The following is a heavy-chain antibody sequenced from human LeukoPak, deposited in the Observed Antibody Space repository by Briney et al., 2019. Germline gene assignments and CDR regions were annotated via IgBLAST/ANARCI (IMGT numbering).Heavy chain of an antibody. V-gene: IGHV3-21*01. CDR2: ISSSGSYI. CDR1: GFTFSSYS. Sequence: GGSLRLSCAASGFTFSSYSMNWVRQAPGKGLEWVSSISSSGSYIYYADSVKGRFTISRDNAKHSLYLQMNSLRAEDTAVYYCARALTAASDYWGQGTLVTVSS. J-gene: IGHJ4*02. CDR3: ARALTAASDY. D-gene: IGHD2-2*01.